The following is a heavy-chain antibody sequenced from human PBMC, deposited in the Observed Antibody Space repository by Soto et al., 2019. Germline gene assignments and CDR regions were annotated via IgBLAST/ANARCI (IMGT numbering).Heavy chain of an antibody. D-gene: IGHD3-10*01. CDR2: INPSGGST. Sequence: ASVKVSCKASGYTFTSYYMHWVRQAPGQGLEWLGIINPSGGSTSYAQKFQGRVTMTRDTSTSTVYMELSSLRSEDTAVYYCAREGHDDLGHGSTLGLPHFPDYWGQVTLVTVSS. CDR1: GYTFTSYY. J-gene: IGHJ4*02. V-gene: IGHV1-46*01. CDR3: AREGHDDLGHGSTLGLPHFPDY.